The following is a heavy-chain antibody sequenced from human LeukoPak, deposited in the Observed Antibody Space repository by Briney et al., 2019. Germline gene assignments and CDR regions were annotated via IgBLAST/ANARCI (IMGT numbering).Heavy chain of an antibody. Sequence: PGGSLRLSCAASGFTFSSYGMSWVRQAPGKGLEWVSTISGSGDRTYYADSVKGRFTISRDTSNNTLYLQMNSLRAEDTAVYYCAKDRFPYYYDSHNFDYWGQGTLVTVSS. V-gene: IGHV3-23*01. CDR2: ISGSGDRT. J-gene: IGHJ4*02. CDR1: GFTFSSYG. D-gene: IGHD3-22*01. CDR3: AKDRFPYYYDSHNFDY.